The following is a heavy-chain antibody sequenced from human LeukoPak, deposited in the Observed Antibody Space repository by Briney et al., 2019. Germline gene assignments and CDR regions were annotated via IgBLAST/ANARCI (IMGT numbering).Heavy chain of an antibody. J-gene: IGHJ4*02. CDR3: TRSVRNSHIDY. V-gene: IGHV1-2*02. D-gene: IGHD2-21*01. Sequence: ASVKVSCKASGYTFTGYYMHWVRQAPGQGLEWMGWINPNSGGTNYAQKFQGRVTMTRDTSISTAYMELSRLRFEDTAVYYCTRSVRNSHIDYWGQRSLVTVSS. CDR1: GYTFTGYY. CDR2: INPNSGGT.